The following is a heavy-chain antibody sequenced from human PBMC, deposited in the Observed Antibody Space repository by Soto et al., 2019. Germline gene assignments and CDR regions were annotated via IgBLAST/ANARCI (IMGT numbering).Heavy chain of an antibody. V-gene: IGHV3-23*01. CDR2: ISGSGGST. CDR1: GFTVSTDA. D-gene: IGHD4-17*01. J-gene: IGHJ4*02. CDR3: AKIPVTRYYYFDY. Sequence: PGGSLRLSCAASGFTVSTDAMSWVRRAPGKGLEWVSAISGSGGSTYYADSVKGRFTISRDNSKNTLYLQMNSLRAEDTAVYYCAKIPVTRYYYFDYWGQGTLVTVSS.